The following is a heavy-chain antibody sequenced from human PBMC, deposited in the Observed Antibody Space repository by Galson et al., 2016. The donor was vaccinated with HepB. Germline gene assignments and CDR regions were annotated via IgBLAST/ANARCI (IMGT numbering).Heavy chain of an antibody. CDR3: ATKSGLYPSMVTFRYGVDV. V-gene: IGHV1-69*10. D-gene: IGHD4/OR15-4a*01. J-gene: IGHJ6*02. CDR2: IVPVVGIA. Sequence: SVKVSCKASGGTFSHHAVSWVRQAPGQGLEWMGGIVPVVGIAFYAQKFRGRVTITADESTSTAFVGLNNLRSEDTATYYCATKSGLYPSMVTFRYGVDVWGQGTTVIVSS. CDR1: GGTFSHHA.